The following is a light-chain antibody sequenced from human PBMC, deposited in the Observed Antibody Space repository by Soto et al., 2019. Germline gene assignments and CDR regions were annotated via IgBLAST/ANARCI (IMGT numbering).Light chain of an antibody. Sequence: DIPMTQSPSTLFASVGDRVTITCRASQGVSSWLAWYQQRPGTAPKLLIYKASSLESGVPSRFSGSGSGTEFTLTISSLQPDDFATYYGQQYSSYPYTFGQGTKLEIK. J-gene: IGKJ2*01. V-gene: IGKV1-5*03. CDR2: KAS. CDR3: QQYSSYPYT. CDR1: QGVSSW.